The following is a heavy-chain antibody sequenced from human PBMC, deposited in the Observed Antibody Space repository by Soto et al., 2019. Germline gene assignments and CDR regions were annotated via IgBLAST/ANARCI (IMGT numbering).Heavy chain of an antibody. J-gene: IGHJ4*02. CDR2: ISSSSSTI. CDR1: GFTFSSYS. V-gene: IGHV3-48*01. CDR3: ASDQGLLLSPPFDY. D-gene: IGHD2-15*01. Sequence: EVQLVESGGGLVQPGGSLRLSCAASGFTFSSYSMNWVRQAPGKGLEWVSYISSSSSTIYYADSVKGRFTISRDNAKNSLYLQMNSLRAEDTAVYYCASDQGLLLSPPFDYWGQGTLVTVSS.